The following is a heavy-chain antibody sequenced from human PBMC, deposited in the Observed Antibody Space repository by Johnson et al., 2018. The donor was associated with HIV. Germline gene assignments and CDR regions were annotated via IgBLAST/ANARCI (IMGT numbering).Heavy chain of an antibody. J-gene: IGHJ3*02. V-gene: IGHV3-20*04. CDR1: GFTFDDYG. Sequence: VQLVESGGGEVRPGGSLRLACAASGFTFDDYGMSWVRQAPGKGLEWVSGINWNGGSTGFADTVKGRFTISRDNSKNMMYLQMSSLRAEDTAVYYCAKCIWDRSLIDGFDIWGQGTMVTVSS. CDR3: AKCIWDRSLIDGFDI. D-gene: IGHD1-26*01. CDR2: INWNGGST.